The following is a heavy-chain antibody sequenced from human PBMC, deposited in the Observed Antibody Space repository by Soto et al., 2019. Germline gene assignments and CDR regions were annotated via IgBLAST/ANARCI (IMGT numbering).Heavy chain of an antibody. J-gene: IGHJ3*02. CDR2: IYYSGST. V-gene: IGHV4-30-4*01. CDR1: GGSISSGDYY. CDR3: ARVMYYDFWSGSPARAFDI. Sequence: KPSETLSLTCTVSGGSISSGDYYWSWIRQPPGKGLEWIGYIYYSGSTYYNPSLKSRVTISVDTSKNQFSLKLSSVTAADTAVYYCARVMYYDFWSGSPARAFDIWGQGTMVTVSS. D-gene: IGHD3-3*01.